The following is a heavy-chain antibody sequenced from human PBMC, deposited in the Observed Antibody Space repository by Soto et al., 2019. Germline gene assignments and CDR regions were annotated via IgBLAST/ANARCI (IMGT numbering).Heavy chain of an antibody. Sequence: FFKAAGSSVRSYAMSCVRHAHIKGLEWMGGIIPIFGTANYAQKFQGRVTITVDESTSTAYMELRSLRSEDTAVYYCARVYRLEGLADFYGMDVRGQGTTVTVSS. J-gene: IGHJ6*02. CDR1: GSSVRSYA. D-gene: IGHD3-3*01. V-gene: IGHV1-69*01. CDR3: ARVYRLEGLADFYGMDV. CDR2: IIPIFGTA.